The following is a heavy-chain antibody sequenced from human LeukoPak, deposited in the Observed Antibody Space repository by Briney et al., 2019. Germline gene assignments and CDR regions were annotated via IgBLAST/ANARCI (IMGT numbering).Heavy chain of an antibody. V-gene: IGHV3-66*01. D-gene: IGHD5-12*01. CDR2: IYSGGST. Sequence: GGSLRLSCAASGFTVSSNYMSWVRQAPGKGPEWVSVIYSGGSTYYADSVKGRFTISRDNSKNTLYLQMNSLRAEDTAVYYCARNRPQTSGYDFYYFDYWGQGTLVTVSS. CDR1: GFTVSSNY. J-gene: IGHJ4*02. CDR3: ARNRPQTSGYDFYYFDY.